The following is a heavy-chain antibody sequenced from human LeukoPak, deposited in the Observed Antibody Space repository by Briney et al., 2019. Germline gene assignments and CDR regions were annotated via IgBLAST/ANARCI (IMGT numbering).Heavy chain of an antibody. D-gene: IGHD5-24*01. Sequence: SETLSLTCTVSRGSVSTSSYYWGWIRQPPGKGLEWLGSIFYTGSTYYNPSLKSRVSLSVDMSKNQFSLNLTSVTAADTAVYYCARQGDGPKNGFDKWGQGTLVTVSS. V-gene: IGHV4-39*01. J-gene: IGHJ4*02. CDR1: RGSVSTSSYY. CDR3: ARQGDGPKNGFDK. CDR2: IFYTGST.